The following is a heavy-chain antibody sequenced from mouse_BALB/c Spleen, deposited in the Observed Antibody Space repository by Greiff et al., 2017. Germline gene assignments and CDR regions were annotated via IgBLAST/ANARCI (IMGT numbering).Heavy chain of an antibody. D-gene: IGHD3-1*01. Sequence: QVQLQQSGAELVRPGVSVKISCKGSGYTFTDYAMHWVKQSHAKSLEWIGVISTYYGDASYNQKFKGKATMTVDKSSSTAYMELARLTSEDSAIYYCARHGKLGPFAYWGQGTLVTVSA. V-gene: IGHV1S137*01. CDR3: ARHGKLGPFAY. CDR2: ISTYYGDA. CDR1: GYTFTDYA. J-gene: IGHJ3*01.